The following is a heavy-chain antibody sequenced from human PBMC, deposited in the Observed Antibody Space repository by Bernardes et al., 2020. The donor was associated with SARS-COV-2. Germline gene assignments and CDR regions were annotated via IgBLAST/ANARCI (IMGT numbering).Heavy chain of an antibody. D-gene: IGHD7-27*01. Sequence: SETLSLTCTVSGGSVSSGDSYWSWIRQHPGKGLEWVGYISYSGSTYYNPSLKSRVTISVDTSKNQFSLKLNSVTAADTAVYYCARVGRWGWGWYFDLWGRGTLVTVSS. CDR1: GGSVSSGDSY. J-gene: IGHJ2*01. V-gene: IGHV4-31*03. CDR3: ARVGRWGWGWYFDL. CDR2: ISYSGST.